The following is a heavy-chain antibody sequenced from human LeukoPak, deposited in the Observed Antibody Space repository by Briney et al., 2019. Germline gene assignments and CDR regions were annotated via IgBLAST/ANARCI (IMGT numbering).Heavy chain of an antibody. D-gene: IGHD6-19*01. CDR1: GFTFSSYA. CDR2: ISYDGSNK. Sequence: GRSLRLSCAASGFTFSSYAMHWVRQAPGKGLEWVAVISYDGSNKYYADSVKGRFTISRDNSKNTLYLQMNSLRAEDTAVYYCAKDGEQWLVNFDYWGQGTLVTVSS. V-gene: IGHV3-30-3*01. J-gene: IGHJ4*02. CDR3: AKDGEQWLVNFDY.